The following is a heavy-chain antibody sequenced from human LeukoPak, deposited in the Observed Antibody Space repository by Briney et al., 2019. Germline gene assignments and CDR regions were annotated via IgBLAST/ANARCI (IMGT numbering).Heavy chain of an antibody. CDR2: IYTSGST. Sequence: SETLSLTCTVSGGSISSYYWSWIRQPAGKGLEWIGRIYTSGSTNYNPSLKSRVTMSVDTSKNQFSLNLISVTDADTAVYYCARVVLTSDWAFDIWGQGTMVTVSS. CDR3: ARVVLTSDWAFDI. J-gene: IGHJ3*02. D-gene: IGHD2-21*02. CDR1: GGSISSYY. V-gene: IGHV4-4*07.